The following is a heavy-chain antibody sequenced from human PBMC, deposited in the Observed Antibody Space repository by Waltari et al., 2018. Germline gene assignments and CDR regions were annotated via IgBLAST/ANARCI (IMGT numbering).Heavy chain of an antibody. CDR3: ARTGARWLQFAAFDI. Sequence: EVLLVESGGGLVQPGGSLRLSCAASSFAFSNYCMNWVRQAPGKGLEWVANINQDGSEEYYVDSVKGRFTISRDNAKNSLYLEMKTLRAEDTAIYYCARTGARWLQFAAFDIWGQGTMVTVSS. V-gene: IGHV3-7*01. J-gene: IGHJ3*02. D-gene: IGHD5-12*01. CDR1: SFAFSNYC. CDR2: INQDGSEE.